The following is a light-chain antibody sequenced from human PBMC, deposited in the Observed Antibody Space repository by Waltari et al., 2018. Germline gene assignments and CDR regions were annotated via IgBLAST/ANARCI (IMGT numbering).Light chain of an antibody. CDR2: EVS. CDR1: QILAHSNGTTY. V-gene: IGKV2-30*02. J-gene: IGKJ2*01. CDR3: LQGTLWPYT. Sequence: DSVLTQSPLSLPVTLGQPASIPCRSCQILAHSNGTTYLNWFQQRPGQSPRRLIYEVSKLDSGAPDRFSGSWSGTDFTLKISRVEAEDVGVYYCLQGTLWPYTFGQGTNLEIK.